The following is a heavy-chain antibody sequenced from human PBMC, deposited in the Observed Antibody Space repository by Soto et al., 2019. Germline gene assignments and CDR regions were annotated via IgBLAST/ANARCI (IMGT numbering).Heavy chain of an antibody. J-gene: IGHJ4*02. CDR1: CVVTFSGSYY. D-gene: IGHD5-12*01. Sequence: PSETLSLTCSFSCVVTFSGSYYWSCIRQRPGKGLECLGYIFNSGSAYYNPSLRSRVTISIDTSKDEFSLTLSSVTAADTAVYFCARGYSGYDYNFDYWGQGISVTVSS. CDR2: IFNSGSA. V-gene: IGHV4-31*03. CDR3: ARGYSGYDYNFDY.